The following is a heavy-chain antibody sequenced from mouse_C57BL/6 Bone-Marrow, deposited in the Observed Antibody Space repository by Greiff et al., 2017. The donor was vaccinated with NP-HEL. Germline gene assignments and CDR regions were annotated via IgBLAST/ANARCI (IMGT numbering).Heavy chain of an antibody. CDR1: GYTFTDYN. CDR2: INPNNGGT. D-gene: IGHD1-1*01. V-gene: IGHV1-18*01. J-gene: IGHJ2*01. CDR3: ARGYYGSSCDY. Sequence: EVQLQQSGPELVKPGASVKIPCKASGYTFTDYNMDWVKQSHGKSLEWIGDINPNNGGTIYNQKFKGKATLTVDKSSSTAYMELRSLTSEDTAVYYCARGYYGSSCDYWGQGTTLTVSS.